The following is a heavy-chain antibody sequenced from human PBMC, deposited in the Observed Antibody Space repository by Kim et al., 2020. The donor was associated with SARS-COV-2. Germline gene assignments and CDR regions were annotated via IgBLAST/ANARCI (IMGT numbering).Heavy chain of an antibody. V-gene: IGHV3-33*01. CDR3: ARDGCSSTSCRETFIDY. CDR1: GFTFSSYG. J-gene: IGHJ4*02. CDR2: IWYDGSNK. D-gene: IGHD2-2*01. Sequence: GGSLRLSCAASGFTFSSYGMHWVRQAPGKGLEWVAVIWYDGSNKYYADSVKGRFTISRDNSKNTLYMQMNSLRAEDTAVYYCARDGCSSTSCRETFIDYWGQRTLVTVSS.